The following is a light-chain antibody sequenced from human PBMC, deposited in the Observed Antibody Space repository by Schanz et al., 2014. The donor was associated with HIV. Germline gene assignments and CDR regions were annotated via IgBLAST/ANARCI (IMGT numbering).Light chain of an antibody. CDR3: QQYGSSPRT. Sequence: ETALTQSPGTLSLSPGERATLSCRASQSVSSSYLAWYQQKPGQAPRLLIYGASSRATGIPDRFSGSGSGTDFTLTISRLETEDFAVYYCQQYGSSPRTFGQGTKVEIK. CDR1: QSVSSSY. V-gene: IGKV3-20*01. CDR2: GAS. J-gene: IGKJ1*01.